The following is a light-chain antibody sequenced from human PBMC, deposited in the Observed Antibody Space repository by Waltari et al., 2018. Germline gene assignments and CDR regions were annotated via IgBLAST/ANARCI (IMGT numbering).Light chain of an antibody. J-gene: IGKJ1*01. CDR2: KAS. CDR1: QGFSSW. Sequence: DIQMTQSPSSLSASVGDRVTITCRASQGFSSWLAWYQQKPGKAPKLLNYKASSLQSWVPSRFSGSGSGTDFTLTISSLQPEDFATYYCQQYNSAPWTFGQGTKVEIK. V-gene: IGKV1-12*01. CDR3: QQYNSAPWT.